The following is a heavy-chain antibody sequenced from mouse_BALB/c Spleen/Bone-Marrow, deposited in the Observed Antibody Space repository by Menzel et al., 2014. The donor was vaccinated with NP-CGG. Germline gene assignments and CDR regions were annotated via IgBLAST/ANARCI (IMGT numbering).Heavy chain of an antibody. CDR2: INPDSSTI. Sequence: EVKLMESGGGLVQPGGSLKLSCAASGFDFSRYWTSWVQQAPGKGLEWIGEINPDSSTINYTPSLKDEFIISRDNAKNTLYLQMSKVRSEDTALYYCARLNYYGNLFVWGAGTTVTVSS. J-gene: IGHJ1*01. V-gene: IGHV4-1*02. CDR1: GFDFSRYW. CDR3: ARLNYYGNLFV. D-gene: IGHD1-1*01.